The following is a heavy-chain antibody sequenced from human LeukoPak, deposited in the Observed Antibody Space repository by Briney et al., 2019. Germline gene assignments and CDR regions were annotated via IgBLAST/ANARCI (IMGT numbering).Heavy chain of an antibody. V-gene: IGHV1-2*02. CDR3: ARAWLRLNPYFDY. Sequence: ASVKVSCKASGYTFTSYDINWVRQATGQGLEWMGWINPNSGGTNYAQKFQGRVTMTRDTSISTSYMELSRLRSDDTAVYYCARAWLRLNPYFDYWGQGTPVTVSS. CDR1: GYTFTSYD. D-gene: IGHD5-12*01. CDR2: INPNSGGT. J-gene: IGHJ4*02.